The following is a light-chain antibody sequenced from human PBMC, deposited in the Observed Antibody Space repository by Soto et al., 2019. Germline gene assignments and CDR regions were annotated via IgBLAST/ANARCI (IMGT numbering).Light chain of an antibody. J-gene: IGKJ5*01. CDR3: QQYGGSPIT. V-gene: IGKV3-20*01. Sequence: EVVLTQSPGTLSLSPGDRVTLSCGASQSVTSKLAWYQQKPGQAPRLLISGASNRATGIPDRFSGSGSGTDFTLTISRLEPDDFALYFCQQYGGSPITFGLGTRLEI. CDR2: GAS. CDR1: QSVTSK.